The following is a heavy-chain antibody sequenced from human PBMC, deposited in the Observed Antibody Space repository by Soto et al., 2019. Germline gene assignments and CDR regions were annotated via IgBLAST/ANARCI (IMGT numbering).Heavy chain of an antibody. D-gene: IGHD3-22*01. V-gene: IGHV4-61*01. CDR2: IYYSGST. J-gene: IGHJ4*02. CDR3: ARVLGGYYYVAMYDY. CDR1: GGSVSSGSYY. Sequence: SETLSLTCTVSGGSVSSGSYYWSWIRQPPGKGLEWIGYIYYSGSTNYNPSLKSRVTISVDTSKNQFSLKLSSVTAADTAVYYCARVLGGYYYVAMYDYWGQGTLVTASS.